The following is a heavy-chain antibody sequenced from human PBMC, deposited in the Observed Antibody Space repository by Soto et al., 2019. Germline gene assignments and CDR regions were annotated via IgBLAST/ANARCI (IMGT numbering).Heavy chain of an antibody. J-gene: IGHJ5*02. CDR2: INHSGST. D-gene: IGHD3-22*01. Sequence: SETLSLTCAVYGWSFSGYYWSWIRQPPGKGLEWIGEINHSGSTNYNPSLKSRVTISVDTSKNQFSLKLSSVTAADTAVYYCARGGNYDSSGYYYPEWFDPWGQGTLVTVSS. CDR1: GWSFSGYY. CDR3: ARGGNYDSSGYYYPEWFDP. V-gene: IGHV4-34*01.